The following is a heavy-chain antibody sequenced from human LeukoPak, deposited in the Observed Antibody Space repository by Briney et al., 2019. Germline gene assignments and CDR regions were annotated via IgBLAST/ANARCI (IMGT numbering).Heavy chain of an antibody. J-gene: IGHJ2*01. D-gene: IGHD2-2*01. CDR3: ARLGAIVVVPDAMPDWYCDF. V-gene: IGHV5-51*01. CDR1: GYIFTNYW. CDR2: IYPGYSDT. Sequence: GESLKISCKGSGYIFTNYWIGWVRQMPGKGLEWMGMIYPGYSDTIYSPSFQGQVTISADKSITTAHLQWSSLKPSDTAMYYCARLGAIVVVPDAMPDWYCDFWGRGTLVTVSS.